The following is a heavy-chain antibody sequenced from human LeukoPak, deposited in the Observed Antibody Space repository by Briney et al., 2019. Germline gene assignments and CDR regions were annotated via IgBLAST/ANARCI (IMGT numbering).Heavy chain of an antibody. CDR1: GGSISSHY. CDR3: ARDCTSFSGPLSDY. D-gene: IGHD2/OR15-2a*01. V-gene: IGHV4-4*07. Sequence: SETLSLTCTVSGGSISSHYWSWIRQPAGKGLEWIGRIYTGGSTNYNPSLGSRVTMSIDTSKNQLSLELSSVTAADTAVYYCARDCTSFSGPLSDYWGQGTLVTVSS. CDR2: IYTGGST. J-gene: IGHJ4*02.